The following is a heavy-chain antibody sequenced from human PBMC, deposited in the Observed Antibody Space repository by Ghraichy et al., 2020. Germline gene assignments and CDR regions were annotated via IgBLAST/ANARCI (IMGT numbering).Heavy chain of an antibody. CDR2: ISGSGTVT. J-gene: IGHJ4*02. Sequence: GGSLRLSCAASGFTFTKYAMSWVRQAPGKGLEWVSAISGSGTVTHYADSVKGRFTVSRDNSQNTLYLQMNTLRGEDTAIFYFARGSGSNSWYLALNYWGQGTLVTVSS. CDR3: ARGSGSNSWYLALNY. CDR1: GFTFTKYA. V-gene: IGHV3-23*01. D-gene: IGHD6-13*01.